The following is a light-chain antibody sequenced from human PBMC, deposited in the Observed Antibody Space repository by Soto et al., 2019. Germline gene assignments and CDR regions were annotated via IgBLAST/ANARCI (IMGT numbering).Light chain of an antibody. J-gene: IGLJ1*01. CDR3: QSYDSSLSGYG. V-gene: IGLV1-40*01. CDR1: SSNIGAGYD. Sequence: QSVLTQPPSVSGAPGQRVTISCSGSSSNIGAGYDVHWYQQLPGTAPKLLIYGNSHRPSGVPDRFSGSKSGTSASLAITGLQAEDEADYSCQSYDSSLSGYGFGTGTKVTV. CDR2: GNS.